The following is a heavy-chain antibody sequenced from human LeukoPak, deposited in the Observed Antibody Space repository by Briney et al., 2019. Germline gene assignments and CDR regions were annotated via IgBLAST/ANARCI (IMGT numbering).Heavy chain of an antibody. J-gene: IGHJ4*02. D-gene: IGHD3-9*01. Sequence: GGSLRLSCAASGFTFSSYSMNWVRQAPGKGLEWVSSISSSSSYIYYADSVKGRFTISRDNAKNSLYLQMNSLRAEDTAVYYCAREGGPYDILTGYLDYWGQGTLVTVSS. CDR2: ISSSSSYI. V-gene: IGHV3-21*01. CDR3: AREGGPYDILTGYLDY. CDR1: GFTFSSYS.